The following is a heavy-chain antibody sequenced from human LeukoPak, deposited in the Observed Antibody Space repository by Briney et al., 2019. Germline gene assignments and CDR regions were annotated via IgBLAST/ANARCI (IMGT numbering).Heavy chain of an antibody. CDR1: GVSISSYY. D-gene: IGHD2-2*01. J-gene: IGHJ3*01. CDR3: ARVSCSSTSCPRRDALDV. V-gene: IGHV4-59*01. Sequence: SEALSLTCTVSGVSISSYYWSWIRQPPGKGLEWIGYIYYGGSTNYNPSLKSRVTISVDTSKNQFSLNLTSVTTADTAVYYCARVSCSSTSCPRRDALDVWGQGTMITVSS. CDR2: IYYGGST.